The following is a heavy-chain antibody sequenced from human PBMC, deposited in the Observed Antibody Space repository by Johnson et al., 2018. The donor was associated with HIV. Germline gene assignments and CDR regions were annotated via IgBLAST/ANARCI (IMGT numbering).Heavy chain of an antibody. CDR2: ISYDGSNK. V-gene: IGHV3-30*14. CDR1: GFTFSSYA. Sequence: VQLLESGGGVVQPGRSLRLSCAASGFTFSSYAMHWVRQAPGKGLDWVAVISYDGSNKYYADSVKGRFTISRDNSKNTLYLQMNSLRAEDTAVYYCARGGPATGGAFDIWGQGTMVTVSS. CDR3: ARGGPATGGAFDI. J-gene: IGHJ3*02. D-gene: IGHD7-27*01.